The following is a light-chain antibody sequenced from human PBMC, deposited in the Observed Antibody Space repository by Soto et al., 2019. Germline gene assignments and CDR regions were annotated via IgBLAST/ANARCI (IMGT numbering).Light chain of an antibody. J-gene: IGKJ1*01. V-gene: IGKV1-17*01. CDR2: ATS. CDR3: LQHNAYPRT. CDR1: QGIGND. Sequence: DIQMTQSPSSLSASVGDRVTITCRASQGIGNDLAWYQQKPGKAPKRLMYATSTLQPGVPSRFSGSGSGTEFTRTISSRQPEDFATYYCLQHNAYPRTFGQGTKVEIK.